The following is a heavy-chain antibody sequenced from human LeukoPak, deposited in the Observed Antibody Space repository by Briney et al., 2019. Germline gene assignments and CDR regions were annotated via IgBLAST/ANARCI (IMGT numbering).Heavy chain of an antibody. CDR1: GGSFSGYY. J-gene: IGHJ4*02. D-gene: IGHD3-22*01. CDR2: INHSGST. Sequence: PSETLSLTCAVYGGSFSGYYWSWIRQPPGKGLEWIGEINHSGSTNYNPSLKSRVTISVDTSKNQFSLKLSSVTAADTAVYYCARAHTYYYDSSGYYPKGFHIFDYWGQGTLVTVSS. V-gene: IGHV4-34*01. CDR3: ARAHTYYYDSSGYYPKGFHIFDY.